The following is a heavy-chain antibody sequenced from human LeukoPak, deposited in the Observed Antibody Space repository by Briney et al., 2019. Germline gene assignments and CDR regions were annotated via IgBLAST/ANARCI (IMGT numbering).Heavy chain of an antibody. CDR1: GDSISRGDYY. J-gene: IGHJ4*02. V-gene: IGHV4-61*02. CDR2: ISSSGST. CDR3: ARGTLYSGWSYYFDY. Sequence: SETLSLTCTVSGDSISRGDYYWSWIRQPAGKGLQWVGRISSSGSTNYNPSLKSQCTISVDTSKNQFSLRLSSVTAADTAMYYCARGTLYSGWSYYFDYWGQGSQVTVSS. D-gene: IGHD6-19*01.